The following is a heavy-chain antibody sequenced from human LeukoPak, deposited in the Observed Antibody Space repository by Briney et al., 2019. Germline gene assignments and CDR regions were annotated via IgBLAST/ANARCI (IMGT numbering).Heavy chain of an antibody. V-gene: IGHV3-30*02. Sequence: PGGSLRLSCAASGFTFSSFVMIWVRQAPGKGLEWVAFIRYDGSNKYYADSVKGRFTISRDNSKSTLYLQMNSLRAEDTAVYYCAKDRTTTVVPEYFQHWGQGTLVTVSS. CDR1: GFTFSSFV. CDR2: IRYDGSNK. CDR3: AKDRTTTVVPEYFQH. D-gene: IGHD4-23*01. J-gene: IGHJ1*01.